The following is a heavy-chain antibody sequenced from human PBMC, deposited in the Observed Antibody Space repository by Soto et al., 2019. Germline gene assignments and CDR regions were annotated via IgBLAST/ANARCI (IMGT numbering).Heavy chain of an antibody. CDR3: ASAVAVPADFDY. CDR1: GYTFTGYA. J-gene: IGHJ4*02. V-gene: IGHV1-3*05. Sequence: QVQLVQSGAEEKKPGASVKVSCKASGYTFTGYAMHWVRQAPGQRLEWMGWINAGNGNTKYSQKFQGRVTITRDTSASTAYMELSSLRYEDTAVYYCASAVAVPADFDYWGQGTLVTVSS. D-gene: IGHD6-19*01. CDR2: INAGNGNT.